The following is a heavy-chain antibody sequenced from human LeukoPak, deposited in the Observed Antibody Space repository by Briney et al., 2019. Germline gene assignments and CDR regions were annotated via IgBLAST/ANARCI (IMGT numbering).Heavy chain of an antibody. CDR2: IYYTGST. V-gene: IGHV4-39*01. CDR1: GGSISSSAYY. Sequence: PSETLSLTCTVSGGSISSSAYYWGWIRQPPGKGLERIGSIYYTGSTYYNPSLKTRVTISVDTSKNQFSLKLSSVIAADTAVYYCARHTALGSPLHYWGQGTLVTVSS. D-gene: IGHD5-18*01. CDR3: ARHTALGSPLHY. J-gene: IGHJ4*02.